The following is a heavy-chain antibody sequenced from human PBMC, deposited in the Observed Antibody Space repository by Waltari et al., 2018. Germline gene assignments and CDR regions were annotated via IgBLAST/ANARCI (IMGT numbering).Heavy chain of an antibody. CDR1: GFPFSRYW. CDR3: APMRLGY. CDR2: IKEDGSQK. D-gene: IGHD3-22*01. Sequence: EVQVVESGGGLVQPGGSLRLSCAASGFPFSRYWVSWVRQAPGKGLEWVANIKEDGSQKFYVDSVRGRFTISRDNTKNSLYLQMNSLRAEDTAVYYCAPMRLGYWGQGTLVTVSS. J-gene: IGHJ4*02. V-gene: IGHV3-7*01.